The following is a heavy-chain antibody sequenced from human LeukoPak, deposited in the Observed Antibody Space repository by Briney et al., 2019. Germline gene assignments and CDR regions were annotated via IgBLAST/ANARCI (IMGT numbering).Heavy chain of an antibody. J-gene: IGHJ2*01. Sequence: GGSLRLSCAASGFTFSSYGMHWVRQAPGKGLEWVAFIRYDGGNKYYVDSVKGRFTISRDNSKNTLYLQMNSLRAEGTAVYYCAKPSLYYYDTSGYYRYWYFDLWGRGTLVTVSS. D-gene: IGHD3-22*01. V-gene: IGHV3-30*02. CDR1: GFTFSSYG. CDR3: AKPSLYYYDTSGYYRYWYFDL. CDR2: IRYDGGNK.